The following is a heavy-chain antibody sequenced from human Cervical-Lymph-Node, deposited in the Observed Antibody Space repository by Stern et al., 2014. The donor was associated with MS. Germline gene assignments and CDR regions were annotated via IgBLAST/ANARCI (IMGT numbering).Heavy chain of an antibody. Sequence: QLVQSGAEVKKPGASVKISCKASGYSFSDYAVHWVRQAPGQRPEWMGWINGANGDTKYSQNFQGRVTISRDTSESTDYMELSSLRSEDTAVYYCARGVCGSCYRQDYWGQGTLITVSS. J-gene: IGHJ4*02. D-gene: IGHD2-15*01. CDR1: GYSFSDYA. CDR2: INGANGDT. V-gene: IGHV1-3*01. CDR3: ARGVCGSCYRQDY.